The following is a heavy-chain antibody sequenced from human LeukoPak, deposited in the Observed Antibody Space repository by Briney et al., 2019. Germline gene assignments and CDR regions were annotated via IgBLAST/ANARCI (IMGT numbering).Heavy chain of an antibody. J-gene: IGHJ4*02. CDR2: ISYSGNA. CDR1: GASIITTNYY. V-gene: IGHV4-39*01. D-gene: IGHD4-11*01. CDR3: ARNLGQTWGTVTTDLWYFDH. Sequence: SETLSLTCTVSGASIITTNYYWGWIRQPPGKGLEWIGSISYSGNAYYNPSLRSRLSISMDASKNQFSLKVRSMTAADTAVYYCARNLGQTWGTVTTDLWYFDHWGQGTLVPVSS.